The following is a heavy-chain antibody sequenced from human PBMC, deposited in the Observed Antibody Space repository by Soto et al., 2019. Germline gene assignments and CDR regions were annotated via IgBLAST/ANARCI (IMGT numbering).Heavy chain of an antibody. Sequence: QITLKESGPTLVKPPQTLTLTCTFSGFSLSTSGVGVGWIRQPPGKALESLVLIYWDNDKRYSPSVKTRLSITNDTPKNQVVLRMTDMDPVDTATYYCAHRLGGYSWNDGYFDYSGQGTLVTVSS. J-gene: IGHJ4*02. CDR1: GFSLSTSGVG. CDR3: AHRLGGYSWNDGYFDY. D-gene: IGHD1-1*01. V-gene: IGHV2-5*02. CDR2: IYWDNDK.